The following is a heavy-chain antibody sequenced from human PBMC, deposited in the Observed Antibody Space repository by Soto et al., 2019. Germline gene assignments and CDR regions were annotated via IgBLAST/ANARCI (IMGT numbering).Heavy chain of an antibody. V-gene: IGHV1-69*01. CDR2: FIAMLGTP. Sequence: QVQLVQSGAEVKKPGSSVKVSCKAAGGTFGSHGVAWVRQAPGQGLEWMGGFIAMLGTPNYAKKVQGRATRTADESLTSSYLELRSLRSEEPAVYFCAGGAMDKFDYWGQGAVVTVSS. J-gene: IGHJ4*02. D-gene: IGHD5-18*01. CDR3: AGGAMDKFDY. CDR1: GGTFGSHG.